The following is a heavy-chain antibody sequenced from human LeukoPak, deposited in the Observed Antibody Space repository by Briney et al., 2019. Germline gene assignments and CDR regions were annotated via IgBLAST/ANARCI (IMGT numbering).Heavy chain of an antibody. CDR1: GFTFSSYA. V-gene: IGHV3-23*01. D-gene: IGHD3-10*01. CDR3: AKGGDYYYGSGSYC. CDR2: ISGSGGST. Sequence: GGSLRLSCAASGFTFSSYAMSWVRQAPGKGLEWVSAISGSGGSTYYADSVKGRFTISRDNSKNTLYLQMNSLRAEDTAVYYCAKGGDYYYGSGSYCWGQGTLVTVSS. J-gene: IGHJ4*02.